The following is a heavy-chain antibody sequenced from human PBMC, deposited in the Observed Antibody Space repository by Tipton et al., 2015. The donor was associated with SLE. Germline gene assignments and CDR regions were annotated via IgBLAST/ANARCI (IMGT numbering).Heavy chain of an antibody. CDR3: ASGGYGSGSHYLGGWFDP. J-gene: IGHJ5*02. CDR1: GGSITSYY. CDR2: IYTSGGT. V-gene: IGHV4-4*08. Sequence: TLSLTCTVSGGSITSYYWSWIRQSPGNGLEWIGYIYTSGGTNYNPSLKSRVTISADTSKNQFSLKLSSVTAADTAVYYCASGGYGSGSHYLGGWFDPWGRGTLITVSS. D-gene: IGHD3-10*01.